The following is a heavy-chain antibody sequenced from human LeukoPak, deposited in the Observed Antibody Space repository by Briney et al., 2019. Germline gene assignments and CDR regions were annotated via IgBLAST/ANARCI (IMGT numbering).Heavy chain of an antibody. J-gene: IGHJ4*02. V-gene: IGHV3-23*01. CDR2: ISGSGDNT. CDR3: AKDFVVVPGNVNYFDY. CDR1: GFTFTNAW. Sequence: GGSLRLSCAASGFTFTNAWMSWVRQAPGKGLEWVSAISGSGDNTYYADSVKGRFTVARDNSKNTLYVQMKSLRAEDTAVYYCAKDFVVVPGNVNYFDYWGQGTLVTVSS. D-gene: IGHD2-21*02.